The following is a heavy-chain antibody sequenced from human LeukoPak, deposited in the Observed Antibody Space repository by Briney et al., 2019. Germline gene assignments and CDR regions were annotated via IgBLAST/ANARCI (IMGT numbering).Heavy chain of an antibody. J-gene: IGHJ6*02. CDR3: AKVRFLEWLPYYYYGMDV. V-gene: IGHV3-23*01. CDR2: ISGSGGST. Sequence: GGSLRLSCAASGFTLSSYAMSWVRQAPGKGLEWVSAISGSGGSTYYADSVKGRFTISRDNSKNTLYLQMNSLRAEDTAVYYCAKVRFLEWLPYYYYGMDVWGQGTTVTVSS. CDR1: GFTLSSYA. D-gene: IGHD3-3*01.